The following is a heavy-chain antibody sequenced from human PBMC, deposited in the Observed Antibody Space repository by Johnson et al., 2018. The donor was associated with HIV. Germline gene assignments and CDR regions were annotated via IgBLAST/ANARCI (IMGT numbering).Heavy chain of an antibody. CDR1: GFTVSSNY. CDR2: IYSGGST. V-gene: IGHV3-66*01. CDR3: ARDQGGVGTTGHDSLDV. Sequence: VQLVESGGGLVQPGGSLRLSCAASGFTVSSNYMSWVRQAPGKGLEWVSVIYSGGSTYYADSVKGRFTISRDNSKNTLYLQMNSLRAEDTAVYYCARDQGGVGTTGHDSLDVWGQGTLVIVSS. D-gene: IGHD1-26*01. J-gene: IGHJ3*01.